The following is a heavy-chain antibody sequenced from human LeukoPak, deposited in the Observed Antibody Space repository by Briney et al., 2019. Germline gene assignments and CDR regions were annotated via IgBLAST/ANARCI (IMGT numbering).Heavy chain of an antibody. CDR3: ARARKDYDSSGYYYFDY. V-gene: IGHV3-21*01. J-gene: IGHJ4*02. Sequence: NPGGSLRLSCAASGFTFSSYSMNWVRRATGKGLEWVSSISSSSSYIYYADSEKGRFTISRDNAKNSLYLQMNSLRAEDTAVYYCARARKDYDSSGYYYFDYWGQGTLVTVSS. D-gene: IGHD3-22*01. CDR2: ISSSSSYI. CDR1: GFTFSSYS.